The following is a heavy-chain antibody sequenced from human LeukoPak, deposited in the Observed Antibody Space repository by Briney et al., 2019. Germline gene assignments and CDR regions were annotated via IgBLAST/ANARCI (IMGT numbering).Heavy chain of an antibody. Sequence: PSETLSLTCTVSGGSISSYYWSWIRPPPGKGLEWIGYIYYSGSTNYNPSLKSRVTISVDTSKNQFSLKLSSVTAADTAVYYCARADTYYYDSSGHYGIGYFDYWGQGTLVTVSS. J-gene: IGHJ4*02. V-gene: IGHV4-59*08. D-gene: IGHD3-22*01. CDR3: ARADTYYYDSSGHYGIGYFDY. CDR2: IYYSGST. CDR1: GGSISSYY.